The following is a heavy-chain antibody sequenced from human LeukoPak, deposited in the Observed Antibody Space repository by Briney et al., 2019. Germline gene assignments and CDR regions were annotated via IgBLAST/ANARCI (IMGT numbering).Heavy chain of an antibody. CDR3: ARHGPGLLWFGENNWFDP. CDR1: GGSISSYY. Sequence: SETLSLTCTVSGGSISSYYWSWIRQPPGKGLEWIGYIYYSGSTNYNPSLKSRVTISVDTSKNQFSLKLSSVTAADTAVYYCARHGPGLLWFGENNWFDPWGQGTLVTVSS. V-gene: IGHV4-59*08. CDR2: IYYSGST. D-gene: IGHD3-10*01. J-gene: IGHJ5*02.